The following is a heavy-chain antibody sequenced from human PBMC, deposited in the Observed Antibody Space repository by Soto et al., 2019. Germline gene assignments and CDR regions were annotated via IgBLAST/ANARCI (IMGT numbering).Heavy chain of an antibody. D-gene: IGHD5-12*01. V-gene: IGHV2-5*02. CDR2: IYWDDDK. J-gene: IGHJ4*02. CDR1: GFSLSTYGMG. Sequence: QITVKESGLTLVKPTEPLTLTCTFSGFSLSTYGMGVGWIRQPPGKALEWLALIYWDDDKRYSPSLRSRLTSTKDTSQNQVDLTKTSMDPVDTATSYCARLTRGVYDLDRLWEKFDSWGQGTLVTVSS. CDR3: ARLTRGVYDLDRLWEKFDS.